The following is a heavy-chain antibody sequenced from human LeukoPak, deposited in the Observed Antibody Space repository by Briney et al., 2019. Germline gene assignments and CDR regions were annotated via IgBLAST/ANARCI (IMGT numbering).Heavy chain of an antibody. J-gene: IGHJ5*02. CDR3: ARGDAGDCSSSTCFEMRWFDP. CDR1: GGSFSGYY. D-gene: IGHD2-2*01. CDR2: INHRGDT. Sequence: SETLSLTCAVYGGSFSGYYWTWIRQSPGKGLEWIGEINHRGDTNYSPSLKNRVTISVDTSKNQFSLKVTSVTAADTAVYFCARGDAGDCSSSTCFEMRWFDPWGQGTLVAVSS. V-gene: IGHV4-34*01.